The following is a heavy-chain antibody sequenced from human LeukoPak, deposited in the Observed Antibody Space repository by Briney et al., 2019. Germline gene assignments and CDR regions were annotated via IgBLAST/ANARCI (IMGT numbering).Heavy chain of an antibody. V-gene: IGHV4-4*02. J-gene: IGHJ4*02. CDR2: ISLAGQT. CDR3: SRESGPFCPFGY. D-gene: IGHD1-26*01. CDR1: GGSISGTNW. Sequence: PSGALSLTCGVSGGSISGTNWWSWVRQPPGQGLEWIGEISLAGQTNYNPSLNGRVTMSLDKSSNQLSLHLTSVTAADTATYFCSRESGPFCPFGYWGQGTLVIVSS.